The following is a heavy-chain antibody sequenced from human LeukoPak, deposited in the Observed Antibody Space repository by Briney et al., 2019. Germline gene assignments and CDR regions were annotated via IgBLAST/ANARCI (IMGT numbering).Heavy chain of an antibody. CDR1: GGSISSGSYY. CDR2: IYTSGST. J-gene: IGHJ5*02. D-gene: IGHD2-2*01. Sequence: SETLSLTCTVSGGSISSGSYYWSWIRQPAGKGLEWIGRIYTSGSTNYNPSLKSRVTISVDTSKNQFSLKLSSVTAADTAVYYCASEIVVVPAAPYNWFDPWGQGTLVTVSS. V-gene: IGHV4-61*02. CDR3: ASEIVVVPAAPYNWFDP.